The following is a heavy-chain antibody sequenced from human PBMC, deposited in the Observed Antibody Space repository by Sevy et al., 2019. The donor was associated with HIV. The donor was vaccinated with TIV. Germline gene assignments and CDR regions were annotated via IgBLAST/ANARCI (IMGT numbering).Heavy chain of an antibody. V-gene: IGHV1-46*01. CDR1: GYTFTTYY. J-gene: IGHJ6*02. D-gene: IGHD1-26*01. Sequence: ASVKVSCKASGYTFTTYYIHWVRQAPGQGLEWMGLIDPSGSTRYAQKFQGRVSMTGVTSTTTLYMELSSLTSEDTAVYYCARDRDLSGSYLEYYYYAMDVWGQGTTVTVSS. CDR2: IDPSGST. CDR3: ARDRDLSGSYLEYYYYAMDV.